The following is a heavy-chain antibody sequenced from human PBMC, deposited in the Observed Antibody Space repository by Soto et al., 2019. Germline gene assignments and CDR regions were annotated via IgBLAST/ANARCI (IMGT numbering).Heavy chain of an antibody. J-gene: IGHJ4*02. CDR1: GFTFSSYA. CDR2: ISGSGGST. D-gene: IGHD3-22*01. V-gene: IGHV3-23*01. CDR3: AKDHVDGYYYDSSGYLKFAY. Sequence: PGGSLRLSCAASGFTFSSYAMSWVRQAPGKGLEWVSAISGSGGSTYYADSVKGRFTISRDNSKNTLYLQMNSLRAEEPAVYYCAKDHVDGYYYDSSGYLKFAYWGQGTLVTVSS.